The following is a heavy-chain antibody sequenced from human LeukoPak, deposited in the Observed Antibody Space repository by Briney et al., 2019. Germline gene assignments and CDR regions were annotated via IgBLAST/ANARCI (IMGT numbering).Heavy chain of an antibody. CDR2: ISGSGGST. D-gene: IGHD1-26*01. Sequence: GGSLRLSCAASGFTFSSYAISWVRQAPGKGLEWVSAISGSGGSTYYADSVKGRFTISRDNSKNTLYLQMNSLRAEDTAVYYCAKTNGTEHYYYYYGMDVWGQGTTVTVSS. CDR1: GFTFSSYA. J-gene: IGHJ6*02. CDR3: AKTNGTEHYYYYYGMDV. V-gene: IGHV3-23*01.